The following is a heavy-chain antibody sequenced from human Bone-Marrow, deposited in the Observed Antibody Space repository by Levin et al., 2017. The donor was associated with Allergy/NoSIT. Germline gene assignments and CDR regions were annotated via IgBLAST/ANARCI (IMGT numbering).Heavy chain of an antibody. V-gene: IGHV3-30*18. CDR3: AKAARIQIWSGDY. J-gene: IGHJ4*02. CDR2: ISSDASNK. D-gene: IGHD5-18*01. Sequence: LTGGSLRLSCAASGFTFSSYGMHWVRQAPGKGLEWVALISSDASNKYYGDSVKGRFTISRDDSRNTLFLQMNSLRAEDTAVYYCAKAARIQIWSGDYWGQGTLVTVSS. CDR1: GFTFSSYG.